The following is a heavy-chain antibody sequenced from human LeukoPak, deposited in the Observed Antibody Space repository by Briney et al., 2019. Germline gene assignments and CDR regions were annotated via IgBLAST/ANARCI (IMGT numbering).Heavy chain of an antibody. CDR1: GGSISSGGYY. J-gene: IGHJ5*02. D-gene: IGHD5-12*01. V-gene: IGHV4-61*08. CDR2: IYYSGST. CDR3: ARAWPVATGQFDP. Sequence: SETLSLTCTVSGGSISSGGYYWSWIRQPPGKGLEWIGYIYYSGSTNYNPSLKSRVTISVDTSKNQFSLKLSSVTAADTAVYYCARAWPVATGQFDPWGQGTLVTVSS.